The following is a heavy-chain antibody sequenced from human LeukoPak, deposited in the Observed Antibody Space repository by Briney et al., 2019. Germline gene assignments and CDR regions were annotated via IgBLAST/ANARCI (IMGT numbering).Heavy chain of an antibody. CDR1: GFTFSDYY. CDR2: ISSSSSYT. D-gene: IGHD6-6*01. J-gene: IGHJ4*02. CDR3: AKARGSIAARPGY. V-gene: IGHV3-11*05. Sequence: PGGSLRLSCAASGFTFSDYYMSWIRQAPGKGLEWVSYISSSSSYTNYADSVKGRFTVSRDNAKNSLYLQMNSLRAEDTAVYYCAKARGSIAARPGYWGQGTLVTVSS.